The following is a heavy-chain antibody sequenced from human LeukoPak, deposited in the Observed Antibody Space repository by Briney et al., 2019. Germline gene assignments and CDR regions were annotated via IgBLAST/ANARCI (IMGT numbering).Heavy chain of an antibody. CDR2: MWHSGST. CDR3: ARDFRGVGATGDY. Sequence: PSETLSLTCTVSGYSISSGYYWGWIRQPPGKGLEWIGSMWHSGSTFYSPSLKSRVTISSDTSKNQFSLKLTSVTAADTAVYYCARDFRGVGATGDYWGQGTLVTVSS. CDR1: GYSISSGYY. D-gene: IGHD1-26*01. J-gene: IGHJ4*02. V-gene: IGHV4-38-2*02.